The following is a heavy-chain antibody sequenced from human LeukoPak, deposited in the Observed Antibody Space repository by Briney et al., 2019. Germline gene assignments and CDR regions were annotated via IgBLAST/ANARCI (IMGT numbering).Heavy chain of an antibody. J-gene: IGHJ3*02. CDR2: ISGSGGST. CDR1: GFTFSSYA. Sequence: GGSLRLSCAASGFTFSSYAMSWVCQAPGKGLEWVSAISGSGGSTYYADSVKGRFTISRDNSKNTLYLQMNSLRAEDTAVYYCAKAALYYYDSSGYYYVGAFDIWGQGTMVTVSS. V-gene: IGHV3-23*01. CDR3: AKAALYYYDSSGYYYVGAFDI. D-gene: IGHD3-22*01.